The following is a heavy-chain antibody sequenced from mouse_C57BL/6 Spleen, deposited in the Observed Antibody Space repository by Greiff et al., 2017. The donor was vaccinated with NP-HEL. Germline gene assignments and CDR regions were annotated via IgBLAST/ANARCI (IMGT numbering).Heavy chain of an antibody. V-gene: IGHV1-81*01. J-gene: IGHJ4*01. D-gene: IGHD2-2*01. CDR1: GYTFTSYG. Sequence: VQLQQSGAELARPGASVKLSCKASGYTFTSYGISWVKQRTGQGLEWIGAIYPRSGNTYYNEKFKGKATLTADKSSSTAYMELRSLTSEDSAVYFCARSNMVTYAMDYWGQGTSVTVSS. CDR3: ARSNMVTYAMDY. CDR2: IYPRSGNT.